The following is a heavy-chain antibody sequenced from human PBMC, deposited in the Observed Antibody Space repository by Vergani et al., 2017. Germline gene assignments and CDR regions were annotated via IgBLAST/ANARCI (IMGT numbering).Heavy chain of an antibody. D-gene: IGHD3-22*01. J-gene: IGHJ4*02. V-gene: IGHV3-23*01. CDR2: ISGSGGST. Sequence: EVQLLESGGGLVQPGGSLRLSCAASGFTFSSYAMSWVRQAPGKGLEWVSAISGSGGSTYYADSVKGRFTISRDNSISTAYLQWSSLKASDTAMYYCARLGRGDSSGYYFDYWGQGTLVTVSS. CDR3: ARLGRGDSSGYYFDY. CDR1: GFTFSSYA.